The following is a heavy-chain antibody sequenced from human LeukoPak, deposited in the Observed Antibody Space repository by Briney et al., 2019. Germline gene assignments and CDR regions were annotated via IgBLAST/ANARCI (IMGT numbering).Heavy chain of an antibody. CDR3: ARHEFGSSSAAFDS. J-gene: IGHJ3*01. V-gene: IGHV4-34*01. CDR1: GGSFSGSL. D-gene: IGHD6-6*01. Sequence: SETLSLTCAVYGGSFSGSLWSRIRQPPGKGLEYIGEINHSGYTTYNPSLRSRVTISLDTSNNQFSLNMISVTAADTALYYCARHEFGSSSAAFDSWGQGTMVIVSS. CDR2: INHSGYT.